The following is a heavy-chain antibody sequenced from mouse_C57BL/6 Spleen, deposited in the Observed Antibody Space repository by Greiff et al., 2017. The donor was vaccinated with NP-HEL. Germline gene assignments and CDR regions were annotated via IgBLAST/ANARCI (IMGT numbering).Heavy chain of an antibody. CDR2: INYDGSST. Sequence: EVKLVESEGGLVQPGSSMKLSCTASGFTFSDYYMAWVRQVPEKGLEWVANINYDGSSTYYLDSLKSRFIISRDNAKNILYLQMSSLKSEDTATYYCARDGGYYGIDYWGQGTTLTVSS. V-gene: IGHV5-16*01. J-gene: IGHJ2*01. CDR3: ARDGGYYGIDY. CDR1: GFTFSDYY. D-gene: IGHD1-1*01.